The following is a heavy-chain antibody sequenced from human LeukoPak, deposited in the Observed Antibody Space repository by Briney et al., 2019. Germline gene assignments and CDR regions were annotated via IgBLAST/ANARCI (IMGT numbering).Heavy chain of an antibody. V-gene: IGHV1-2*02. CDR2: INPHSGGT. Sequence: ASVKVSCKASGYTFTGYYMHWVRRAPGQGLEWMGWINPHSGGTDYAQKFQGRVTMTRDTSISTAYMELSRLRSDDTAVYYCARDRAWDSGYDSSLFDYWGQGTLVTVSS. CDR3: ARDRAWDSGYDSSLFDY. CDR1: GYTFTGYY. D-gene: IGHD5-12*01. J-gene: IGHJ4*02.